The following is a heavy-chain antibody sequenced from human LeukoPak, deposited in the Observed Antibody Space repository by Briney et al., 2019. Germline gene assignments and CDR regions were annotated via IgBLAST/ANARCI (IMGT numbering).Heavy chain of an antibody. CDR1: GDSSYNNIYY. CDR3: ARSDSSQIFQH. Sequence: SETLSLTCTVSGDSSYNNIYYWGWIRQPPGKGLEWIGTIDYSGSTYYSPSLKSRATISIDTSKNQFSLGLSSVTAADTAVYYCARSDSSQIFQHWGQGTLVTVSS. J-gene: IGHJ1*01. CDR2: IDYSGST. D-gene: IGHD6-13*01. V-gene: IGHV4-39*07.